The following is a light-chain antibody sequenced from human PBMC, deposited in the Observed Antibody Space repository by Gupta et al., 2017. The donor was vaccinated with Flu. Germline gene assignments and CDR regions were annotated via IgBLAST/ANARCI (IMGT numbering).Light chain of an antibody. Sequence: QSALAQPTSVSGSRGPSITIPCTRTSSDVGTSNLVSWYQQHPGEAPKLLIYEADKRPSGVSNRFSGSKSGRTAFLTVSGRQADEEAAYYCCSYSGRNTLLFGGGTKVTVL. J-gene: IGLJ2*01. CDR3: CSYSGRNTLL. CDR2: EAD. V-gene: IGLV2-23*01. CDR1: SSDVGTSNL.